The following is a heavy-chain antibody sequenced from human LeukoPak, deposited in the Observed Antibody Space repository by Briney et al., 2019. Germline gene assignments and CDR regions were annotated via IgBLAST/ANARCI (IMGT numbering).Heavy chain of an antibody. CDR1: GYTFTSYY. CDR3: ARDYYDSSGYYYYFDY. Sequence: ASVKVSCKASGYTFTSYYMHWVRQAPGQGLEWMGMINPSGGSTSYAQKFQGRVTMTRDTSTSTVYMELSSLRSEDTAVYYCARDYYDSSGYYYYFDYWGQGTLVTVSS. CDR2: INPSGGST. J-gene: IGHJ4*02. V-gene: IGHV1-46*01. D-gene: IGHD3-22*01.